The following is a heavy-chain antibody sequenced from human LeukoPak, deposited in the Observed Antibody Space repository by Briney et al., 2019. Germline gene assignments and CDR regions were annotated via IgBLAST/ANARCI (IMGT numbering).Heavy chain of an antibody. CDR2: IYTSGST. J-gene: IGHJ5*02. D-gene: IGHD2-2*01. CDR1: GGSISSYY. V-gene: IGHV4-4*07. Sequence: SETLSLTCTVSGGSISSYYWSWIRQPAGKGLERIGRIYTSGSTNYNPSLKSRVTMSVDTSKNQFSLKLSSVTAADTAVYCCARDIVVVPAAMIGWFDPWGQGTLVTVSS. CDR3: ARDIVVVPAAMIGWFDP.